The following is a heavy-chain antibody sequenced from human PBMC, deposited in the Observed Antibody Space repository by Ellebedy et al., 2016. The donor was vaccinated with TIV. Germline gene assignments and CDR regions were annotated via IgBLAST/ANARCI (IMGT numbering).Heavy chain of an antibody. J-gene: IGHJ4*02. V-gene: IGHV3-7*03. CDR1: GFAFSRSW. CDR2: IKEDGSEN. CDR3: AKDHS. Sequence: PGGSLRLSCAASGFAFSRSWMSWVRQAPGKGLEWVANIKEDGSENYYVDSVKGRFTISRDNAKNSLLLQMNSMRAEDTAIYYCAKDHSWGQGTLVTVSS.